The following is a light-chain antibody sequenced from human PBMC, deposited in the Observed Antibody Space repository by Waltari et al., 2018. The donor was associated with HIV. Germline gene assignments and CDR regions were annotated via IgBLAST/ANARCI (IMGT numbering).Light chain of an antibody. CDR2: GAS. CDR3: QQYGSSSWT. Sequence: ESVLTQSPGTLSLSPGERATLSCRASQSVSSSYLAWYQQQPGQAPRLLIYGASTRATGIPDRFSGSGSGTDFTLTISRLEPEDFAVYYCQQYGSSSWTFAQGTKVEIK. J-gene: IGKJ1*01. CDR1: QSVSSSY. V-gene: IGKV3-20*01.